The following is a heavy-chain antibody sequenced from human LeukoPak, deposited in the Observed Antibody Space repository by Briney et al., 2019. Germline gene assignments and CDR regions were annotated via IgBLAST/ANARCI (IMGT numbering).Heavy chain of an antibody. CDR2: INGDGSNT. J-gene: IGHJ5*02. CDR1: GFNFSRNW. CDR3: ARDPDMVRVAGSKSTLDNWFDP. Sequence: GGSLRLSCEASGFNFSRNWMHWVRQAPGKGLVWVSRINGDGSNTKYADFVKGRFTISRDNAKSTLYLQMSSLRAEDTAVYFCARDPDMVRVAGSKSTLDNWFDPWGQGTLVTVSS. D-gene: IGHD6-19*01. V-gene: IGHV3-74*03.